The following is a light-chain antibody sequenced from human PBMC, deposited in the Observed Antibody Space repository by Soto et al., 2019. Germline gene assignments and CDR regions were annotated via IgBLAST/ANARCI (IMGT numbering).Light chain of an antibody. V-gene: IGKV1-39*01. Sequence: DVQMTQSPSSLSAFVGDRVTITCRASQGISTNLNWYQQKPGKAPELLIYSTSTLQSGVPSRFSGTRSGTDFTLSISSLQPEDFATYYCQQSLYTLWTFGQGTKVELK. CDR3: QQSLYTLWT. J-gene: IGKJ1*01. CDR2: STS. CDR1: QGISTN.